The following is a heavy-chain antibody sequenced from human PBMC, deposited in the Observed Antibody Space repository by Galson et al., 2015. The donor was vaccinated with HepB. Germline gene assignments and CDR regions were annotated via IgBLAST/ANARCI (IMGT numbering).Heavy chain of an antibody. Sequence: SVKVSCKASGYTFTSYAMHWVRQAPGQRLEWMGWINAGNGNTKYSQKFQGRVTITRDTSASTAYMELSSLRSEDTAVYYCARDTMVQEDYYYYYMDVWGKGTTVTVSS. V-gene: IGHV1-3*01. CDR2: INAGNGNT. J-gene: IGHJ6*03. CDR3: ARDTMVQEDYYYYYMDV. CDR1: GYTFTSYA. D-gene: IGHD3-10*01.